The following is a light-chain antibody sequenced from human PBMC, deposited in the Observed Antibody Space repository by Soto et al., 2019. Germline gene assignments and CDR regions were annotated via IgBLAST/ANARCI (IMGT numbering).Light chain of an antibody. J-gene: IGKJ4*01. CDR1: QSVSSY. Sequence: EIVLTQSPATLSLSPGERATLSCRASQSVSSYLAWYQQKPGQAPRLLIYDASSRATGIPARFSGIGSGTDFTLTISSLEPEDFAVYYCQQRRNWLTFGGGTKVEIK. CDR2: DAS. CDR3: QQRRNWLT. V-gene: IGKV3-11*01.